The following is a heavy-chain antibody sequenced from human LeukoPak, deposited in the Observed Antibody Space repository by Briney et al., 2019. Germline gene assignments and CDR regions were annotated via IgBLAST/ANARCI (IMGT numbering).Heavy chain of an antibody. CDR1: GSIFSHYG. D-gene: IGHD4-11*01. J-gene: IGHJ4*01. Sequence: RGRSLRLASPASGSIFSHYGMHWVRQAPGNVLEWVAVIWSEGRNRFYAGSVKGRFTMSRDNSQNTLLLQINSLRAEDTAIYYCARDAQRGFHYINSLEYWGHGTLVTVSS. V-gene: IGHV3-33*01. CDR3: ARDAQRGFHYINSLEY. CDR2: IWSEGRNR.